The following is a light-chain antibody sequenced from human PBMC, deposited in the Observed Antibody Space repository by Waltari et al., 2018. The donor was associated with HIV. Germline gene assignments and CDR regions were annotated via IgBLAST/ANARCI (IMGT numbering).Light chain of an antibody. CDR1: TGAVTSGHY. CDR2: DKG. CDR3: LLSYSGARQGV. Sequence: QAVVTQEPSLTVSPGGTVTLTCGSSTGAVTSGHYPHWFQQKPGQAPRTLIYDKGNKHSGTPARFSGSLLGGKASLALSGAQPEDEAEYYCLLSYSGARQGVFGGGTKLTVL. V-gene: IGLV7-46*01. J-gene: IGLJ2*01.